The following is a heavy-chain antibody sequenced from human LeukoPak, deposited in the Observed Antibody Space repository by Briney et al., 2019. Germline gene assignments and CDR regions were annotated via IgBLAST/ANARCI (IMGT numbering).Heavy chain of an antibody. CDR2: IYSGGNT. CDR1: GFTVSSNS. V-gene: IGHV3-53*01. CDR3: VRTHSSGYYYFDS. J-gene: IGHJ4*02. Sequence: PGGSLRLSCTVSGFTVSSNSMSWVRQAPGKGLEWVSFIYSGGNTHYSDSVKGRFTISRDNAKNTLYLQMNSLRVEDTAVYYCVRTHSSGYYYFDSWGQGTLVTVSS. D-gene: IGHD3-22*01.